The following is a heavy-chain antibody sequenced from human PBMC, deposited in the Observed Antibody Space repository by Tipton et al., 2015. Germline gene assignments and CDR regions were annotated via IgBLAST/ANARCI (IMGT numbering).Heavy chain of an antibody. CDR1: GLTFSKAW. CDR2: IKSKSDGGTT. CDR3: TTEGAAEAFDI. V-gene: IGHV3-15*07. Sequence: SLRLSCAASGLTFSKAWMNWVRQAPGKGLEWVGRIKSKSDGGTTEYAAPVKGRFIISRDDSKNTQYLQMNSLKTEDTGVYYCTTEGAAEAFDIWGQGTMVPVSS. J-gene: IGHJ3*02. D-gene: IGHD3-16*01.